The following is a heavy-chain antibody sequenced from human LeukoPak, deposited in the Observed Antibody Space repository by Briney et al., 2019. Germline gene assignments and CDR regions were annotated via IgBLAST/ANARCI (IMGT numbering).Heavy chain of an antibody. V-gene: IGHV4-4*02. J-gene: IGHJ6*03. D-gene: IGHD3-10*01. CDR2: IYHSGTT. CDR1: GGSISSSNW. Sequence: SGTLSLTCAVSGGSISSSNWWSWVRQPPGKGLEWIGEIYHSGTTYYNPSLKSRVTISVDTSKNQFSLKLSSVTAADTAVYYCARLRGYQRYYYYYMDVWGKGTTVTVSS. CDR3: ARLRGYQRYYYYYMDV.